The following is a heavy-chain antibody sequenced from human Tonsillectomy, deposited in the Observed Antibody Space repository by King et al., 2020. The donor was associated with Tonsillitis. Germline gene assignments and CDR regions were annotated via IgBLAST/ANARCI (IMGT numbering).Heavy chain of an antibody. Sequence: VQLQQWGAGLWKPSETLSLTCAVYGGSLGGYYCSWIRQPPGKGLEWIGEINHSGDTNYTPSLKSRVTISVDTSKSQFSLKLSSVTAADSAVYYCARHIAYLDYWGQGTLVTVSS. CDR2: INHSGDT. CDR3: ARHIAYLDY. V-gene: IGHV4-34*01. CDR1: GGSLGGYY. J-gene: IGHJ4*02. D-gene: IGHD2-21*01.